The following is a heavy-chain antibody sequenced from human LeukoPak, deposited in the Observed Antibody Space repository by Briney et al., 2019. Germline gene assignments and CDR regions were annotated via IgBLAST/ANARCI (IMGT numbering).Heavy chain of an antibody. CDR2: ITWNTYSI. V-gene: IGHV3-9*01. D-gene: IGHD3-10*01. CDR3: AKDSRKWSGETQYYGMDV. J-gene: IGHJ6*02. Sequence: PGRSLRLSCSASGFTFDDYAMHWVRQAPGKGLEWVSGITWNTYSIGYADSVKGRFTISRDNAKNSLYLQMDSLREEDTAVYYCAKDSRKWSGETQYYGMDVWGQGTTVIVSS. CDR1: GFTFDDYA.